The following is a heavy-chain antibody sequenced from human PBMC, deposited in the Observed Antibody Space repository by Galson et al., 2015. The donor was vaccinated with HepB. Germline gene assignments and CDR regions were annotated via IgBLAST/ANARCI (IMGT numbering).Heavy chain of an antibody. Sequence: SVKVSCKVSGYTLTELSMHWVRQAPGKGLEWMGGFDPEDGETIYAQKFQGRVTMTEDTSTDTAYMELSSLRSEDTAVYYCATSTGYCSSTSCYASYYYGMDVWGQGTTVTVSS. J-gene: IGHJ6*02. CDR2: FDPEDGET. D-gene: IGHD2-2*01. V-gene: IGHV1-24*01. CDR1: GYTLTELS. CDR3: ATSTGYCSSTSCYASYYYGMDV.